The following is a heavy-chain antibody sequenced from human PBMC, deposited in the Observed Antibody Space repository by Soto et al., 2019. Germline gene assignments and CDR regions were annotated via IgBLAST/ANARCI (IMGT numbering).Heavy chain of an antibody. Sequence: PGGSLRLSCAASGFTFSNYGMHWVRQAPGKGLEWVGRIRSKANSYATAYAASVKGRFTISRDDSKNTAYLQMNSLKTEDTAVYYCTRLPNYYDSSGYPPIWGQGTMVTVSS. J-gene: IGHJ3*02. CDR1: GFTFSNYG. CDR3: TRLPNYYDSSGYPPI. D-gene: IGHD3-22*01. V-gene: IGHV3-73*01. CDR2: IRSKANSYAT.